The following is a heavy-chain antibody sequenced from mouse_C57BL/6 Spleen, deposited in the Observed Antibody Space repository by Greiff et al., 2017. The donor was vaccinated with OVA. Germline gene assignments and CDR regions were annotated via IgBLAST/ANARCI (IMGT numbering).Heavy chain of an antibody. CDR3: ARSTTGGAWFAY. CDR1: GFTFTDYY. CDR2: LRNKANGYTT. J-gene: IGHJ3*01. V-gene: IGHV7-3*01. D-gene: IGHD1-1*01. Sequence: DVMLVESGGGLVQPGGSLSLSCAASGFTFTDYYMSWVRQPPGKALEWLGFLRNKANGYTTEYSASVKGRFTISRDNSQSILYLQMNALRAEDSATYYCARSTTGGAWFAYWGQGTLVTVSA.